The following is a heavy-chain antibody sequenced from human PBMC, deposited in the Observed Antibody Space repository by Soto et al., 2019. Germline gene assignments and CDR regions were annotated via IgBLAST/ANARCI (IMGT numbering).Heavy chain of an antibody. CDR1: GFTFYNYA. CDR3: ARDWGVLRYFGGASRAFDI. J-gene: IGHJ3*02. V-gene: IGHV3-11*01. CDR2: ISSSGSTI. D-gene: IGHD3-9*01. Sequence: SLRLSCAASGFTFYNYAMNWVRQAPGKGLGWVSYISSSGSTIYYADSVKGRFTISRDNAKNSLYLQMNSLRAEDTAVYYCARDWGVLRYFGGASRAFDIWGQGTMVTVSS.